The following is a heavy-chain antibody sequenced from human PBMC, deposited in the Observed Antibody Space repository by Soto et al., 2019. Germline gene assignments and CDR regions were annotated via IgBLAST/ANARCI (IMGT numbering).Heavy chain of an antibody. CDR3: VRYIPGQGFIF. CDR1: GNTFSTLD. V-gene: IGHV1-8*01. CDR2: MHANTGRT. Sequence: QVQLVQSGAEVKKPGASVKVSCKAPGNTFSTLDLNWVRQAPGQGLDWIGWMHANTGRTGHAQKFQGRVSLTRDTSAGTAYMELRSLRAEDTAVYYCVRYIPGQGFIFWGQGTPITVSS. D-gene: IGHD3-10*01. J-gene: IGHJ4*02.